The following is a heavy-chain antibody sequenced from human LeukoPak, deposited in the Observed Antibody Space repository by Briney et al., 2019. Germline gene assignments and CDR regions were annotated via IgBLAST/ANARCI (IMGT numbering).Heavy chain of an antibody. Sequence: ASVKVSCKASGYTFTGYYMHWVRQAPGQGLEWMGWINPNSGGTNYAQKFQGRVTMTRDTSISTAYMELSRLRSDDTAVYYCARAGDGYNPLTPRLIDYWGQGTLVTVSS. V-gene: IGHV1-2*02. CDR3: ARAGDGYNPLTPRLIDY. D-gene: IGHD5-24*01. J-gene: IGHJ4*02. CDR1: GYTFTGYY. CDR2: INPNSGGT.